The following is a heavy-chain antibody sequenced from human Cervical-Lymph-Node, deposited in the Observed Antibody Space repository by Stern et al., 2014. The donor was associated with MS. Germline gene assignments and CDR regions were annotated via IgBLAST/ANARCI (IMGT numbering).Heavy chain of an antibody. D-gene: IGHD2/OR15-2a*01. V-gene: IGHV3-30*01. CDR3: ARVWTTFSVHYYYGMDV. CDR2: ISYDGSDK. Sequence: MQLVESGGGVVQPGRSLRLSCAASGFTLSSYALHWVRQAPGTGLAWVAVISYDGSDKYYANSVKGRFTISRDNSKNTLDLQMNSLRPEDTAVYYCARVWTTFSVHYYYGMDVWGQGTTVTVSS. J-gene: IGHJ6*02. CDR1: GFTLSSYA.